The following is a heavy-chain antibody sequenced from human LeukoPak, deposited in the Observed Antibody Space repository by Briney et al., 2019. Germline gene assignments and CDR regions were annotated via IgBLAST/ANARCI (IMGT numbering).Heavy chain of an antibody. J-gene: IGHJ4*02. CDR3: ARGPRGYSYGYFDY. Sequence: SETLSLTCAVYGGSFSGYYWSWIRQPPGKGLEWIGEINHSGSTNYNPSLKSRVTISVDTSKNQFSLKLSSVTAADTAVYYCARGPRGYSYGYFDYWGQGTLVTASS. CDR2: INHSGST. D-gene: IGHD5-18*01. CDR1: GGSFSGYY. V-gene: IGHV4-34*01.